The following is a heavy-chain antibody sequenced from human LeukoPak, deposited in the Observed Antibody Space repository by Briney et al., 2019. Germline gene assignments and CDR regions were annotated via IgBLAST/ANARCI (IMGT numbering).Heavy chain of an antibody. CDR2: INGGSGNS. J-gene: IGHJ4*02. D-gene: IGHD5-18*01. V-gene: IGHV3-23*01. Sequence: GGSLRLSCAASGFTFNNYAMTWVRQAPGKGLEWVSVINGGSGNSYYADSVKGRFTVSRDNAKNTLYLQMNSLRDEDTAVYYCAKGQGYNYGDSIDYWGQGTLVTVSS. CDR3: AKGQGYNYGDSIDY. CDR1: GFTFNNYA.